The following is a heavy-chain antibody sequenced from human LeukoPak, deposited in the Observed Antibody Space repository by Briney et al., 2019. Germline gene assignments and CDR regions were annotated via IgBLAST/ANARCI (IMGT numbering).Heavy chain of an antibody. Sequence: GGSLRLSCAASGFTFSSYAMSWVRQAPGKGLEWVSAISGSGGSTYYADSVKGRFTISRDNSKNTLYLEMNSLRAEDTAVYYCARVIYSGSYGAGYWGQGTLVTVSS. CDR1: GFTFSSYA. J-gene: IGHJ4*02. CDR3: ARVIYSGSYGAGY. D-gene: IGHD1-26*01. V-gene: IGHV3-23*01. CDR2: ISGSGGST.